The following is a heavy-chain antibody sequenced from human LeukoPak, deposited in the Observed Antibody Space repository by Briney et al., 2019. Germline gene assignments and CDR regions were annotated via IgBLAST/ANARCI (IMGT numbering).Heavy chain of an antibody. CDR1: GFRFSNFA. CDR2: IIGSSGDT. Sequence: GGSLRLSCAASGFRFSNFAMSWVRQAPGKGLEWVSLIIGSSGDTLYADSMKGRFTISRDISKNRLYLQMNSLRAEDTALYYCAKGAYDYIEMGYFDDWGQGTLVTVSS. D-gene: IGHD5-12*01. J-gene: IGHJ4*02. CDR3: AKGAYDYIEMGYFDD. V-gene: IGHV3-23*01.